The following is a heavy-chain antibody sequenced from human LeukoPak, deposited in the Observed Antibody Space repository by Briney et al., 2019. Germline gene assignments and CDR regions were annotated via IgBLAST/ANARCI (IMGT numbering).Heavy chain of an antibody. D-gene: IGHD3-10*01. CDR1: GFTFSSYW. CDR2: IKQDGSEK. J-gene: IGHJ6*03. CDR3: ARAYYGSGSYYVNIYYYYYMDV. Sequence: GGSLRLSCAASGFTFSSYWMSWVRQAPGKGLEWVANIKQDGSEKYYVDSVKGRFTISRDNAKNSLYLQMNSLRAEDTAVYYCARAYYGSGSYYVNIYYYYYMDVWGKGTTVTVSS. V-gene: IGHV3-7*01.